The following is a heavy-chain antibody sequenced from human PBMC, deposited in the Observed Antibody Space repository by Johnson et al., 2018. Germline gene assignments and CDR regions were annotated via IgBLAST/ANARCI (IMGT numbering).Heavy chain of an antibody. CDR3: AKSLVQGRAIFGVATGYYMDV. D-gene: IGHD3-3*01. J-gene: IGHJ6*03. Sequence: VQLVQSGGGLVQPGRSLRLSCAASGFTFDDYAMHWVRQAPGKGLEWVSGISWNSGSIGYADSVKGRFTISRDNAKNSLYLQMNSLRAEERAVYSWAKSLVQGRAIFGVATGYYMDVWVKGTTVTVSS. CDR1: GFTFDDYA. CDR2: ISWNSGSI. V-gene: IGHV3-9*01.